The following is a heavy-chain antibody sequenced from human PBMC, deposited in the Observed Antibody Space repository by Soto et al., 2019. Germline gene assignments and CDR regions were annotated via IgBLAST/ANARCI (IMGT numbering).Heavy chain of an antibody. J-gene: IGHJ5*02. CDR1: GYTFTSYG. V-gene: IGHV1-18*01. CDR2: ISAYNGNT. D-gene: IGHD3-3*01. Sequence: GASVKVSCKASGYTFTSYGISWVRQAPGQGLEWMGWISAYNGNTNYAQKLQGRVTMTTDTSTSTAYMELRSLRSDDTAVYYCARDRYDFWSGPPAWFEPWGQGTLVTVSS. CDR3: ARDRYDFWSGPPAWFEP.